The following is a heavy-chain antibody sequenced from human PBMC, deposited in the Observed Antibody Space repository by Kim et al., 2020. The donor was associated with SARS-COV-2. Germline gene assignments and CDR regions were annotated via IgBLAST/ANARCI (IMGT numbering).Heavy chain of an antibody. J-gene: IGHJ6*02. Sequence: SETLSLTCAVYGGSFSGYYWSWIRQPPGKGLEWIGEINHSGSTNYNPSLKSRVTISVDTSKNQFSLKLSSVTAADTAVYYCARAGLLRLGELSLDPYYYGMDVWGQGTTVTVSS. CDR1: GGSFSGYY. CDR3: ARAGLLRLGELSLDPYYYGMDV. V-gene: IGHV4-34*01. D-gene: IGHD3-16*02. CDR2: INHSGST.